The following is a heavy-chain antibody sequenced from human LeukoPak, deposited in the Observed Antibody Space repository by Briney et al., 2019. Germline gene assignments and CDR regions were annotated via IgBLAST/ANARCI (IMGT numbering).Heavy chain of an antibody. CDR3: AHSSSWQLWYYFDY. J-gene: IGHJ4*02. CDR2: ISGSGGST. D-gene: IGHD6-13*01. V-gene: IGHV3-23*01. Sequence: GGSLRLSCAASGFTFSSYGMSWVRQAPGKGLEWVSAISGSGGSTYYADSVKGRFTISRDNSKNTLYLQMNSLRAEDTAVYYCAHSSSWQLWYYFDYWGQGTLVTVSS. CDR1: GFTFSSYG.